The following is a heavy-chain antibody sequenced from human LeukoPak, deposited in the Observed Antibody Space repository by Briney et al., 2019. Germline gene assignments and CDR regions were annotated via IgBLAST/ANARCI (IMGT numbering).Heavy chain of an antibody. CDR2: INIDGTNT. Sequence: PGGSLRLSCAASGFTFSSYLLHRVRQAPGKGLVWVSHINIDGTNTDYADSVKGRFTISRDNAKNTLYLQINSLRAEDTAVYYCGRAGAPWGIDYWGQGTLVTVSS. CDR3: GRAGAPWGIDY. D-gene: IGHD7-27*01. V-gene: IGHV3-74*01. J-gene: IGHJ4*02. CDR1: GFTFSSYL.